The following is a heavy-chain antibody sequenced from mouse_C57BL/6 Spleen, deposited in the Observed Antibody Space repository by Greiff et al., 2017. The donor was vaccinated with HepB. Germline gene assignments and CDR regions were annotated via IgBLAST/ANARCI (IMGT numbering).Heavy chain of an antibody. CDR2: INPYNGGT. V-gene: IGHV1-19*01. CDR1: GYTFTDYY. Sequence: EVQLQQSGPVLVKPGASVKMSCKASGYTFTDYYMNWVKQSHGKSLEWIGVINPYNGGTSYNQKFKGKATLTVDKSSSTAYMELNSLTSEDSAVYYCARGDIAPYYYAMDYWGQGTSVTVSS. CDR3: ARGDIAPYYYAMDY. J-gene: IGHJ4*01.